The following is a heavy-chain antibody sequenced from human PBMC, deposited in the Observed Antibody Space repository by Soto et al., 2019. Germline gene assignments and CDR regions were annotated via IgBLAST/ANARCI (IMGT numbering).Heavy chain of an antibody. V-gene: IGHV1-18*01. J-gene: IGHJ4*02. Sequence: QVQLVQSGAEVKKPGASVKVSCKASRYTFTSYSITWVRQAPGQGLEWMGWISAHNGNTKYAQKLQGRVTMTTDTSTSTAYMEVRSLTSDDTAVYYCARDTAMALPDAWGQGTLVTVSS. CDR2: ISAHNGNT. D-gene: IGHD5-18*01. CDR3: ARDTAMALPDA. CDR1: RYTFTSYS.